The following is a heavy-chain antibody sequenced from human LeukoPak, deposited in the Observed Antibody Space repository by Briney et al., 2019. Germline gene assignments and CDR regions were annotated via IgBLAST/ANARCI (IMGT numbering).Heavy chain of an antibody. CDR1: GFTFSSYW. CDR3: ARDSGWYGGEAFDI. Sequence: GGSLRLSCAASGFTFSSYWMSWVRQAPGKGLEWVANIKQDGSEEYYVDSVKGRFTISRDNAKNSLYLQMNRLRAEDTAVYYCARDSGWYGGEAFDIWGQGTMVTVSS. CDR2: IKQDGSEE. V-gene: IGHV3-7*01. D-gene: IGHD6-19*01. J-gene: IGHJ3*02.